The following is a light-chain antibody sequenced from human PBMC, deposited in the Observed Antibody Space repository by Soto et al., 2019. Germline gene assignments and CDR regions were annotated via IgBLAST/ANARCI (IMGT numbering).Light chain of an antibody. V-gene: IGLV3-21*04. CDR2: HDT. CDR1: NIGRKS. J-gene: IGLJ1*01. Sequence: SYELTQSPSVSVAPGKTASITCGGNNIGRKSVHWYQQKPGQAPVLVIYHDTNRPSGIPERFSGSNSGNTATLTIGGVEAGDEADYSCQVWDSSSDQYVFGPGTKVTVL. CDR3: QVWDSSSDQYV.